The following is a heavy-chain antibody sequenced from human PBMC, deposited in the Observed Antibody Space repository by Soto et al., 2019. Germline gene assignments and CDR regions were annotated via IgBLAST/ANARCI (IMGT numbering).Heavy chain of an antibody. J-gene: IGHJ6*03. V-gene: IGHV6-1*01. CDR2: TYYRSKWYN. CDR1: GDSVSSNSAA. CDR3: AREGEEQWLVPKDYYYYYMDV. Sequence: SQTLSLTCAISGDSVSSNSAAWNWIRQSPSRGLEWLGRTYYRSKWYNDYAVSVKSRITINPDTSKNQFSLQLNSVTPEDTAVYYCAREGEEQWLVPKDYYYYYMDVWGKGTTVTVSS. D-gene: IGHD6-19*01.